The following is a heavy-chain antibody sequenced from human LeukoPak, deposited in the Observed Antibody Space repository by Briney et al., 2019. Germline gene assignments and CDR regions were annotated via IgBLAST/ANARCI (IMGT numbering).Heavy chain of an antibody. D-gene: IGHD6-13*01. Sequence: SVKVSCKASGGTFSSYAISWVRQAPGQGLEWMGGIIPIFGTANYAQKFQGRVTITADESTSTAYMELSSLRSEDTAVYYCARGDVAKSYSSSWYYWFDPWGQGTLVTVSS. CDR3: ARGDVAKSYSSSWYYWFDP. V-gene: IGHV1-69*13. CDR1: GGTFSSYA. J-gene: IGHJ5*02. CDR2: IIPIFGTA.